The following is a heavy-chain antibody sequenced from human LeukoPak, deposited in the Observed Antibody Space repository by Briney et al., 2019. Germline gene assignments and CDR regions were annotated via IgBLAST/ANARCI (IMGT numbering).Heavy chain of an antibody. CDR3: TKGANNWSEALISY. CDR2: IYYSGST. J-gene: IGHJ4*02. CDR1: GGSISSYY. D-gene: IGHD1-20*01. Sequence: SETLSLTCTVSGGSISSYYWSWIRQPPGKGLEWIGYIYYSGSTNYNPSLKSRVTISVDTSKNQFSLKLDSVTAADTAVYCCTKGANNWSEALISYWGQGTLVTVSS. V-gene: IGHV4-59*01.